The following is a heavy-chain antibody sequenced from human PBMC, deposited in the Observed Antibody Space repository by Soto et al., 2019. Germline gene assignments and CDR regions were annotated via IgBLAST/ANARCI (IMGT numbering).Heavy chain of an antibody. D-gene: IGHD2-8*01. Sequence: EVQLVESGGAWAQLGGSLRLSGEAPGFSVSSKYWSWVGQAQGKGLEWVSLIRSGGTTYYAGSVKGRFTISRDYSENTLFLQMNSLRVEDTAVYYCTRDDVNFNGDRYYGVPMDVWGKGTTVTVSA. J-gene: IGHJ6*04. V-gene: IGHV3-66*01. CDR2: IRSGGTT. CDR1: GFSVSSKY. CDR3: TRDDVNFNGDRYYGVPMDV.